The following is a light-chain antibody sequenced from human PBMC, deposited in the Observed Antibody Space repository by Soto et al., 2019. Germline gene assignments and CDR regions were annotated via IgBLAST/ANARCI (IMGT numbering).Light chain of an antibody. CDR3: KQSDSVFRT. Sequence: DIQMTQSPSSLSASVGDRVTIACRASQSISAHLNWYQQKPGKAPTLLIYVASTLQSGVPSRFSGSGSGTDFTLTISSLQPEDFATYYCKQSDSVFRTFGQGTKLEIK. J-gene: IGKJ2*01. CDR1: QSISAH. CDR2: VAS. V-gene: IGKV1-39*01.